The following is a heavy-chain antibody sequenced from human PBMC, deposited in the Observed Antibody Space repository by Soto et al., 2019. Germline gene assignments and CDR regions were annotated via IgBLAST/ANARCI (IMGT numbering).Heavy chain of an antibody. J-gene: IGHJ6*02. Sequence: SKTLSLTCAISGDSVSSNSAAWNWIRQSPSRGLEWLGRTYYRSKWYNDYAVSVRSRITINPDTSKNQCSLQLNSVTPEDTAVYYCASVRSSPYYYYYYGMDVWGQGTTVTVSS. CDR1: GDSVSSNSAA. CDR2: TYYRSKWYN. CDR3: ASVRSSPYYYYYYGMDV. D-gene: IGHD6-19*01. V-gene: IGHV6-1*01.